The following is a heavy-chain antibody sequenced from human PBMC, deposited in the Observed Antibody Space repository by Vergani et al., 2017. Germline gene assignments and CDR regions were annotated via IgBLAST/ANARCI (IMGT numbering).Heavy chain of an antibody. D-gene: IGHD3-10*01. CDR3: AKGPWELEYYFDY. J-gene: IGHJ4*02. Sequence: EVQLLESGGGLVQPGGSLRLSCAASGFTFSSYAMSWVRQALGKGLEWVSAISGSGGSTYYADSVKGRFTISRDNSKNTLYLQMNSLRAEDTAVYYCAKGPWELEYYFDYWGQGTLVTVSS. CDR1: GFTFSSYA. CDR2: ISGSGGST. V-gene: IGHV3-23*01.